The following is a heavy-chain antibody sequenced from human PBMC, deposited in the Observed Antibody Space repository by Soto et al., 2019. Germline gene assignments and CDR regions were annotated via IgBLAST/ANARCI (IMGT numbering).Heavy chain of an antibody. J-gene: IGHJ4*02. V-gene: IGHV6-1*01. Sequence: SPTLSLPCAISVDSVSSTSAAWSWIRQSPSRGLEWLGRTYYRSKWYSDYAVSVKSRITINPDTSKNQFSLQLNSVTPEDTAVYYCARGSYYSGWVWGQGTLVTVSS. D-gene: IGHD6-19*01. CDR1: VDSVSSTSAA. CDR3: ARGSYYSGWV. CDR2: TYYRSKWYS.